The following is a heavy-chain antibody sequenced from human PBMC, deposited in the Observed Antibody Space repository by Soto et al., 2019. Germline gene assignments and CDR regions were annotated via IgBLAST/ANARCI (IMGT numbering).Heavy chain of an antibody. CDR3: AKETGPQGGYDY. CDR2: ISKDGSNK. CDR1: GFTFSNYA. Sequence: PVGSLRLSCAVSGFTFSNYAMHWVRQAPGKGLEWVAVISKDGSNKYYGEFVRGRFTISRDSSKNTLYLQMNSLREEDTAVYYCAKETGPQGGYDYWGQGTLVTFSS. J-gene: IGHJ4*02. D-gene: IGHD2-15*01. V-gene: IGHV3-30*18.